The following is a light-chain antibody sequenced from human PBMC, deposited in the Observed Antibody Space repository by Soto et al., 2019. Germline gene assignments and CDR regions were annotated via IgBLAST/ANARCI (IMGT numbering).Light chain of an antibody. CDR3: APWDDSLSGYV. V-gene: IGLV1-47*01. CDR2: KNN. Sequence: QSVLTQPPSASGTPGQSDTISCSGSSSNIGSNYIYWYQHLPGTAPKLLIYKNNQRPSGVPDRFSGSKSGTSASLAISGLRPEDDGDFYCAPWDDSLSGYVFGTGTKLTVL. J-gene: IGLJ1*01. CDR1: SSNIGSNY.